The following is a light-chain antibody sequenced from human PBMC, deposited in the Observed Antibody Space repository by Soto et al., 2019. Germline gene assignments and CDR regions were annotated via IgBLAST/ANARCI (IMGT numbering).Light chain of an antibody. CDR2: DVS. CDR1: SSDVGGYNF. J-gene: IGLJ3*02. Sequence: QSALTQPRSVSGSPGQSVTISCTGTSSDVGGYNFVSWYQQHPGKPPKLMIYDVSKRPSGVPDRFSGSKSGNMASLTISGLQAEDEADYYCCSYAGSYTFWVFGGGTKVTVL. CDR3: CSYAGSYTFWV. V-gene: IGLV2-11*01.